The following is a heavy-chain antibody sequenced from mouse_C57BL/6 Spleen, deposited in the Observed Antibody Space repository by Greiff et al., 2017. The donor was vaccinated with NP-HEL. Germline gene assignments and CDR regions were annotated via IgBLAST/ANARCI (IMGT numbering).Heavy chain of an antibody. D-gene: IGHD2-12*01. Sequence: QVQLKQPGAELVRPGSSVKLSCKASGYTFTSYWMDWVKQRPGQGLEWIGNIYPSDSETHYNQKFKDKATLTVDKSSSTAYMQLSSLTSEDSAVYYCARGAYYSYYYAMDYWGQGTSVTVSS. CDR2: IYPSDSET. V-gene: IGHV1-61*01. CDR1: GYTFTSYW. J-gene: IGHJ4*01. CDR3: ARGAYYSYYYAMDY.